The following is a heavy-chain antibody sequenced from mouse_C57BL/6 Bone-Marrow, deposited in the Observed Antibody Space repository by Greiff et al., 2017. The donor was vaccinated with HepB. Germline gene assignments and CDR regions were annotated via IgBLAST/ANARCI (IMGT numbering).Heavy chain of an antibody. CDR3: ARDGVTTAAWFAY. J-gene: IGHJ3*01. D-gene: IGHD2-2*01. CDR2: IYPGSGST. Sequence: QAHVKQSGAELVKPGASVKMSCKASGYTFTSYWITWVKQRPGQGLEWVGDIYPGSGSTNYNEKFKRKATLTVDTSSSTAYMQLSSLTSEDSAVYNCARDGVTTAAWFAYWGQGTLVTVSA. V-gene: IGHV1-55*01. CDR1: GYTFTSYW.